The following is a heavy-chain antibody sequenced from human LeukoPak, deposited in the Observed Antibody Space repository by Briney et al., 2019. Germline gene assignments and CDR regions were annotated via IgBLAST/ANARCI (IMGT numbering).Heavy chain of an antibody. J-gene: IGHJ4*02. V-gene: IGHV3-23*01. CDR3: AKHPPLRYFDWLFQERYFDY. Sequence: GGSLRPSCAASGFTFSNYAMTWVRQAPGKGLEWVAAINGSGSTTYSADFAKGRFIISRDNSMNTLYLHMNSLRADDTAVYHCAKHPPLRYFDWLFQERYFDYWGQGTLVTVSS. D-gene: IGHD3-9*01. CDR1: GFTFSNYA. CDR2: INGSGSTT.